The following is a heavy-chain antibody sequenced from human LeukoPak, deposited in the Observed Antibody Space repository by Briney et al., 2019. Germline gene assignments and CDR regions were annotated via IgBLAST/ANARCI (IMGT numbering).Heavy chain of an antibody. D-gene: IGHD2-2*01. Sequence: KPSETLSLTCAVYGGSFSGYYWSWIRQPPGKGLEWIGEINHSGSTNYNPSLKSRVTISVDTSKNQFSLKLSSVTAADTAVYYCARQRRRVVPAGFDYWGQGTLSPSPQ. J-gene: IGHJ4*02. V-gene: IGHV4-34*01. CDR1: GGSFSGYY. CDR3: ARQRRRVVPAGFDY. CDR2: INHSGST.